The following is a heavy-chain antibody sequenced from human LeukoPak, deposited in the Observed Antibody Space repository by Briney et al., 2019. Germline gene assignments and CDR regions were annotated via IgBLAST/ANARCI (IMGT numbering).Heavy chain of an antibody. Sequence: GGSLRLSCAASGFTFSSYSMNWVRQAPGKGLEWVSSISSSSSYIDYADSVKGRFTISRDNAKNSLDLQMNSLRAEDTAVYYCVRDGGITLVRGVILKGDYYYYYMGVWGKGTTVTVSS. CDR1: GFTFSSYS. D-gene: IGHD3-10*01. J-gene: IGHJ6*03. CDR3: VRDGGITLVRGVILKGDYYYYYMGV. V-gene: IGHV3-21*01. CDR2: ISSSSSYI.